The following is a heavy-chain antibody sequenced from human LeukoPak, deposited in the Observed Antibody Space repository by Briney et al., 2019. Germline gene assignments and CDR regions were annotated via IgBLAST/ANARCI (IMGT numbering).Heavy chain of an antibody. V-gene: IGHV4-59*06. CDR2: IYYSGST. CDR1: GGSISNYY. CDR3: ARHHMVRGVIITSRFDY. Sequence: SETLSLTCTVSGGSISNYYWSWIRQHPGKGLEWIGYIYYSGSTYYNPSLKSRVTISVDTSKNQFSLKLSSVTAADTAVYYCARHHMVRGVIITSRFDYWGQGTLVTVSS. D-gene: IGHD3-10*01. J-gene: IGHJ4*02.